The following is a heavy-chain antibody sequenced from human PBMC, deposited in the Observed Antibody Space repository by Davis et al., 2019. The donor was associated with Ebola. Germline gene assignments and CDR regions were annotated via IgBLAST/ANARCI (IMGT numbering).Heavy chain of an antibody. D-gene: IGHD2-15*01. CDR2: IKQDGSEK. V-gene: IGHV3-7*03. CDR3: TTGEYCSGGSCYRDY. J-gene: IGHJ4*02. Sequence: GGSLRLSCAAPGFTFSSYWMSWVRQAPGKGLEWVANIKQDGSEKYYVDSVKGRFTISRDNAKNSLYLQMNSLRAEDKAVYYCTTGEYCSGGSCYRDYWGQGTLVTVSS. CDR1: GFTFSSYW.